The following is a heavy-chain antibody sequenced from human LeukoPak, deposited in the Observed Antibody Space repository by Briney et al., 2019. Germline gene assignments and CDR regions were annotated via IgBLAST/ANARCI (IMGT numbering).Heavy chain of an antibody. CDR2: INHSGST. CDR1: GGSFSGYY. D-gene: IGHD6-13*01. J-gene: IGHJ4*02. Sequence: SETLSLTCAVYGGSFSGYYWSWIRQPPGKGLEWIGEINHSGSTNYNPSLKSRVTISVDTSKNQFSLKLSSVTAADTAVYYCARKQVFDYWGQGTLVTVSS. CDR3: ARKQVFDY. V-gene: IGHV4-34*01.